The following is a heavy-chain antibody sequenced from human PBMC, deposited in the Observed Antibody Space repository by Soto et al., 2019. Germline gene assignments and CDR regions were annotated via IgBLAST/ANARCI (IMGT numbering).Heavy chain of an antibody. J-gene: IGHJ1*01. CDR3: ARYLYSRSSVEYFQH. Sequence: GASVKVACKASAGTFSSYAISWVRQAPGQGLEWMGGIIPIFGTANYAQKFQGRVTITADESTSTAYMELSSLRSEDTAVYYCARYLYSRSSVEYFQHWGQGTLVTVSS. CDR2: IIPIFGTA. CDR1: AGTFSSYA. V-gene: IGHV1-69*13. D-gene: IGHD6-13*01.